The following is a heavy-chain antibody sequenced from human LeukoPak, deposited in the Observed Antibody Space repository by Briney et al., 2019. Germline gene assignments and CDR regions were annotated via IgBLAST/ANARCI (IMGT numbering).Heavy chain of an antibody. CDR3: AREDCSDTRCYGNGDY. Sequence: GGSLRLSCGASGFIFRNYAMNWVRQLPGKGLEWVSSIDATGRHIFYADSVKGRFTISGDSAENSLYLQMSNLRAADTAVYYCAREDCSDTRCYGNGDYWGRGTLITVSS. D-gene: IGHD2-2*01. CDR2: IDATGRHI. V-gene: IGHV3-21*01. J-gene: IGHJ4*02. CDR1: GFIFRNYA.